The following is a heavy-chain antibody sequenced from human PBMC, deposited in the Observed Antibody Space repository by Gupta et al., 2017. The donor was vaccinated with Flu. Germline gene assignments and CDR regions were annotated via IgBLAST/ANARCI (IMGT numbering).Heavy chain of an antibody. CDR1: RSDT. D-gene: IGHD6-6*01. Sequence: RSDTMSWVRQAPGKGLEWVSAISDNSVYTYYADSVTGRFTISRDNSMNTLFLQMNSLRAEDTAVYYCVKGSSSARPYYFDYWGQGTLVTVSS. V-gene: IGHV3-23*01. J-gene: IGHJ4*02. CDR2: ISDNSVYT. CDR3: VKGSSSARPYYFDY.